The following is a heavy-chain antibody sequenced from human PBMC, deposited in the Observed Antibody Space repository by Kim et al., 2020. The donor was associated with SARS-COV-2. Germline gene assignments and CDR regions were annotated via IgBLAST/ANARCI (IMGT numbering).Heavy chain of an antibody. V-gene: IGHV4-4*07. J-gene: IGHJ1*01. D-gene: IGHD3-3*01. CDR3: ARDPFRSSYDL. CDR1: GVSISDNY. Sequence: SETLSLTCSVSGVSISDNYWTWIRQPAGKGLEWIGRIHSRGFTNYNPSLDRRVTMSIDTSKNQFSLKLTSVTAADTAVYYCARDPFRSSYDLWGQGTLV. CDR2: IHSRGFT.